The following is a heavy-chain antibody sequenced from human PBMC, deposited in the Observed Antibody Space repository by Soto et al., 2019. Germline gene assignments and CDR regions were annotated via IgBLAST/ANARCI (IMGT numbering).Heavy chain of an antibody. CDR3: ARDFWSGYYLHNWFDP. V-gene: IGHV1-18*01. J-gene: IGHJ5*02. CDR1: GYTFTSYG. D-gene: IGHD3-3*01. CDR2: ISAYNGNT. Sequence: ASVKVSCKASGYTFTSYGISWVRQAPGQGLEWMGWISAYNGNTNYAQKLQGRVTMTTDTSTSTAYMELRGLRSDDTAVYYCARDFWSGYYLHNWFDPWGQGTLVTVSS.